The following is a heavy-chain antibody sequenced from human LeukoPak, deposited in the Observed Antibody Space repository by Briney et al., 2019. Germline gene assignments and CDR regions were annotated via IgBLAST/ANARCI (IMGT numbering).Heavy chain of an antibody. CDR2: INHSGST. V-gene: IGHV4-34*01. CDR3: ARVGVYGDYVDY. Sequence: SETLSLTCAVYGGSFSGYYWSWIRQPPGKGLEWIGEINHSGSTNYNPSLKSRVTISVDTSKNQFSLKLSSVTAADTAVYYCARVGVYGDYVDYWGQGTLVTVSS. J-gene: IGHJ4*02. CDR1: GGSFSGYY. D-gene: IGHD4-17*01.